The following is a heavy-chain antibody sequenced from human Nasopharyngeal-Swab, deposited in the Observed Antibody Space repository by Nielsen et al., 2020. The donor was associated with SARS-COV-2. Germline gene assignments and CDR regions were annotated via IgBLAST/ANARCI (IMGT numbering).Heavy chain of an antibody. D-gene: IGHD2-15*01. CDR2: ISSSSSTI. CDR3: ARDPGVVVVAATHYYYYGMDV. V-gene: IGHV3-48*02. J-gene: IGHJ6*02. CDR1: GFTFSSYS. Sequence: GGSLRLSCAASGFTFSSYSMNWVRQAPGKGLEWVSYISSSSSTIYYADSVKGRFTISRDNAKNSLYLQMNSPRDEDTAVYYCARDPGVVVVAATHYYYYGMDVWGQGTTVTVSS.